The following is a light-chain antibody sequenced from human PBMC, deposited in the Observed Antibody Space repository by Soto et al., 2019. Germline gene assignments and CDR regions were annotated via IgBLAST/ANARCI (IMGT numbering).Light chain of an antibody. Sequence: IVMTQSPATLSVSPGERATLSCRASQSVRSNLAWYQQKPGQSPRLLIYGASTRATGIPARFSGSGSGTQFTLTISSLQSEDFAVYYCQQYNNWPPAWTFGQGTKVDIK. CDR3: QQYNNWPPAWT. CDR2: GAS. V-gene: IGKV3-15*01. CDR1: QSVRSN. J-gene: IGKJ1*01.